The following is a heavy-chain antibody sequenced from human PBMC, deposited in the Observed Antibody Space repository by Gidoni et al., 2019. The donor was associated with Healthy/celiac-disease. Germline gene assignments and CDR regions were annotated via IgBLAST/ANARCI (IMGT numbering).Heavy chain of an antibody. V-gene: IGHV4-34*01. J-gene: IGHJ5*02. Sequence: QVQLQQWGEGLLKPSETLSLTCAVYGGSFRGYYWSWIRQPPGKGLEWIGEINHSGSTNYNPSLKSRVTISVDTSKNQFSLKLSSVTAADTAVYYCASHPRPGIAVAGSSWGQGTLVTVSS. CDR3: ASHPRPGIAVAGSS. CDR2: INHSGST. CDR1: GGSFRGYY. D-gene: IGHD6-19*01.